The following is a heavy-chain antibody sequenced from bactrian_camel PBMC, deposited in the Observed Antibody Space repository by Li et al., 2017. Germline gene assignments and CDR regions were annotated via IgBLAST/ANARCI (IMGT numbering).Heavy chain of an antibody. J-gene: IGHJ4*01. CDR2: IDTDGRT. CDR1: EYTYNTYC. D-gene: IGHD3*01. Sequence: VQLVESGGGLVQPGESLTLSCVASEYTYNTYCMGWFRQAPGKEREFAAGIDTDGRTMYTSAVKGRFTISQDHAKKTLWLQMNSLKTDDTAMYFCATLSCRRGLQSMTPLHNQWGQGTQVTVS. V-gene: IGHV3S67*01. CDR3: ATLSCRRGLQSMTPLHNQ.